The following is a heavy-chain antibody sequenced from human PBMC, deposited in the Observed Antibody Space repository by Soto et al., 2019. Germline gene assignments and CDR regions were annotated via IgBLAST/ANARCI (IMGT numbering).Heavy chain of an antibody. Sequence: KVSCKASGGTFSSYAISWVRQAPGQGLEWMGEIIPIFGTANYAQKFQGRVTITADESTSTAYMELSGLRSEDTAVYYCARSIAVAGRVVYYYGMDVWGQVTTVTVSS. V-gene: IGHV1-69*01. J-gene: IGHJ6*02. CDR3: ARSIAVAGRVVYYYGMDV. CDR2: IIPIFGTA. D-gene: IGHD6-19*01. CDR1: GGTFSSYA.